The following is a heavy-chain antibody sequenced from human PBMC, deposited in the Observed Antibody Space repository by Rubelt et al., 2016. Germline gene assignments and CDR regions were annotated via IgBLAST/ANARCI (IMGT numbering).Heavy chain of an antibody. CDR1: GGPINSYY. D-gene: IGHD6-19*01. CDR3: ARSGKQWDALDY. V-gene: IGHV4-59*08. J-gene: IGHJ4*02. CDR2: ICYSGST. Sequence: QVQLQESGPGLVKPSETLSLTCTVSGGPINSYYWSWIRQPPGKGMEWIGHICYSGSTNYHPSPKSRVTIPVDTSKNQFSLKLNAVTAADTAVYYCARSGKQWDALDYWGQGTLVTVSS.